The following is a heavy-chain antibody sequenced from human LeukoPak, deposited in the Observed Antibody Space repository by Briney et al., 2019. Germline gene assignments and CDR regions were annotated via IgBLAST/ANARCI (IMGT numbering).Heavy chain of an antibody. Sequence: PSETLSLTCTVSGGSISSYYWSWIRQPPGKGLEWIGYIYYSGSTKYNPSLKSRVTIPVDQSKNQFSLKLSSVTAADTAVYYCARHQATAGVVIMGAIDYWGQGTLVTVSS. J-gene: IGHJ4*02. CDR2: IYYSGST. D-gene: IGHD3-3*01. CDR3: ARHQATAGVVIMGAIDY. CDR1: GGSISSYY. V-gene: IGHV4-59*08.